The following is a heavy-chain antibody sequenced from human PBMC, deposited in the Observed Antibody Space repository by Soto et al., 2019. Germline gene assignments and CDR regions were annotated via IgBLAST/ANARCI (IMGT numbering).Heavy chain of an antibody. CDR3: SRDLGSSWRQNDY. CDR2: INENGDEK. Sequence: EVQLVESGGGLVQPGGSLRLSCAASGFTFTNYWMSWVRQAPGKGLEWVGNINENGDEKHYGDPVQGRFTISRDNSKNSVFLQMDSLRAEDTAMYYCSRDLGSSWRQNDYWGQGTLVTVSS. CDR1: GFTFTNYW. D-gene: IGHD6-13*01. V-gene: IGHV3-7*01. J-gene: IGHJ4*02.